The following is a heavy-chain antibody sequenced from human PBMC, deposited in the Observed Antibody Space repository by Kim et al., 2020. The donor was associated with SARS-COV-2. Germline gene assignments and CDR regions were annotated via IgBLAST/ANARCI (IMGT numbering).Heavy chain of an antibody. CDR1: GFTFSNAW. J-gene: IGHJ6*02. CDR3: TGGVYYYYGMDV. V-gene: IGHV3-15*01. CDR2: IKSKTDGGTT. D-gene: IGHD2-8*01. Sequence: GGSLRLSCAASGFTFSNAWMSWVRQAPGKGLEWVGRIKSKTDGGTTDYAAPVKGRFTISRDDSKNTLYLQMNSLKTEDTAVYYCTGGVYYYYGMDVWGQGTTVTVSS.